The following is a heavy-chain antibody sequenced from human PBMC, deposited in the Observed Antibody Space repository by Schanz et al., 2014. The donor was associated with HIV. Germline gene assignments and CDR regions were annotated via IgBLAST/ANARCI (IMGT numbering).Heavy chain of an antibody. CDR3: ARDGSGVLGAIFYYFDY. Sequence: QVQLVQSGAEVKKPGSSVTVSCKASGGTFSSYGFIWVRQAPGQGLEWMGGIIPLFGTANYAQRFQGRVTITADESTSTTYMKLSGLTSEDTAVYYCARDGSGVLGAIFYYFDYWGQGTLVTVSS. V-gene: IGHV1-69*01. D-gene: IGHD1-26*01. CDR2: IIPLFGTA. J-gene: IGHJ4*02. CDR1: GGTFSSYG.